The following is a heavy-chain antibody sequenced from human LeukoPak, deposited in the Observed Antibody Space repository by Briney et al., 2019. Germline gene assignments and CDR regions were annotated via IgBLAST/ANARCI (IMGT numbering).Heavy chain of an antibody. Sequence: VASVKVSCKASGGTFSSYAISWVRQAPGQGLEWMGGIIPIFGTANYAQKFQGRVTITADESTSTAYMELSSLRSEDTAVYYCTRGSSSQYFQYWGQGTLVTVSS. CDR1: GGTFSSYA. CDR2: IIPIFGTA. V-gene: IGHV1-69*13. CDR3: TRGSSSQYFQY. J-gene: IGHJ1*01. D-gene: IGHD6-6*01.